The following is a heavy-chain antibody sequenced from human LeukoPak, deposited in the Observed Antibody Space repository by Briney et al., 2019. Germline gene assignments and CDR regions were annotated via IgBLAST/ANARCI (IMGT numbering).Heavy chain of an antibody. CDR3: ARSGASSSGWPFDF. J-gene: IGHJ4*02. Sequence: SETLSLTCTVSGYSISSGYYWGWIRQPPGKGLEWTGNIYHDGSTYYNPSLKSRVTISVDTSKNQFSLKLRFVTAADTAVYYCARSGASSSGWPFDFWGQGTLVTVSS. CDR1: GYSISSGYY. V-gene: IGHV4-38-2*02. CDR2: IYHDGST. D-gene: IGHD6-19*01.